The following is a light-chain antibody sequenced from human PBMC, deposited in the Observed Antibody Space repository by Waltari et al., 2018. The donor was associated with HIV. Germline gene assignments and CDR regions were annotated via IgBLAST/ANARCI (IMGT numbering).Light chain of an antibody. J-gene: IGLJ3*02. CDR2: STN. CDR3: VLYMGSGIGV. Sequence: QTVVTQEPSFSVSPGGTVTLTCGLSSCSVSTSYSPSWYQQTPGQAPRTLIYSTNTRSSGVPDRFSGSILGNKAALTITGAQADDESDYYCVLYMGSGIGVFGGGTKLTVL. CDR1: SCSVSTSYS. V-gene: IGLV8-61*01.